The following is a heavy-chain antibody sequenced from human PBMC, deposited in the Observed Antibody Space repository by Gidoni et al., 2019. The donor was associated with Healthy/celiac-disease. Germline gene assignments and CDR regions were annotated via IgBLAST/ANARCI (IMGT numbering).Heavy chain of an antibody. CDR2: ISSNGGST. V-gene: IGHV3-64D*06. J-gene: IGHJ4*02. CDR3: VKDKGAILEY. CDR1: GFTFSSYA. Sequence: EVQLVESGGGLVQPGGSLRLSVSASGFTFSSYAMNWVRQAPGKGLEYVSAISSNGGSTYYADSVKGRFTISRDNSKNTLYLQMSSLRAEDTAVYYCVKDKGAILEYWGQGTLVTVSS.